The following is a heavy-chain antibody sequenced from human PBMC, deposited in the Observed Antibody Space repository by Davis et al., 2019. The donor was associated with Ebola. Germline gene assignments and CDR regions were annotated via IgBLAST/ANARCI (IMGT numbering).Heavy chain of an antibody. J-gene: IGHJ4*02. CDR3: LQGGDYLPFGY. V-gene: IGHV3-11*04. CDR1: GFTFSDYY. D-gene: IGHD4-17*01. Sequence: GESLKISCAASGFTFSDYYMSWIRQAPGKGLEWVSFISGSATTVSYADSVRGRFTVSRDNAKNSLYLQMNSLRAEDTAVYYCLQGGDYLPFGYWGQGTLVAVSS. CDR2: ISGSATTV.